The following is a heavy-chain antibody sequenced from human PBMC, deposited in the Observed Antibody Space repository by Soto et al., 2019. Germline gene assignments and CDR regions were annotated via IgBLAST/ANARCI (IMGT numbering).Heavy chain of an antibody. CDR3: SSPEYCSGTSCLGY. D-gene: IGHD2-2*01. CDR2: IRSKANNYAT. J-gene: IGHJ4*02. V-gene: IGHV3-73*01. CDR1: GFTFSGSV. Sequence: GGSMRLSCAASGFTFSGSVMHWVRQASGKGLEWVGRIRSKANNYATAYAASVKGRFTISREDSKNMAFLQMNSLKIEDTAVYYCSSPEYCSGTSCLGYWGQGTLVTVSS.